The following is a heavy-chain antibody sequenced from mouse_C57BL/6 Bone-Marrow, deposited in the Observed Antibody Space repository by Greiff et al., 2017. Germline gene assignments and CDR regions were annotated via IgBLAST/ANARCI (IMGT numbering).Heavy chain of an antibody. Sequence: EVKLVESGGGLVKPGGSLKLSCAASGFTFSDYGMHWVRQAPEKGLEWVAYISSGSSTIYYADTVKGRFTISRDNAKNTLFLQMTSLRSEDTAMYYCAGTVAHWYFDVWGTGTTVTVSS. J-gene: IGHJ1*03. D-gene: IGHD1-1*01. V-gene: IGHV5-17*01. CDR3: AGTVAHWYFDV. CDR1: GFTFSDYG. CDR2: ISSGSSTI.